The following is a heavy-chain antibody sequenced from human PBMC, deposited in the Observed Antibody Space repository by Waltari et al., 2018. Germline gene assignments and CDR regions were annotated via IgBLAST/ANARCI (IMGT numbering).Heavy chain of an antibody. Sequence: EVQLVQSGAEVKKPGESLKISCQGSGHSFSNDWIGWVRQMPGKGLEYMGIIYPCSSDTSDSPSLQAQVTISVDKSISTAYLQWSSLKPSDTSMYYCATLREYGGNSGYFDPWGQGTLVTVSS. CDR1: GHSFSNDW. V-gene: IGHV5-51*01. J-gene: IGHJ5*02. CDR2: IYPCSSDT. D-gene: IGHD2-21*02. CDR3: ATLREYGGNSGYFDP.